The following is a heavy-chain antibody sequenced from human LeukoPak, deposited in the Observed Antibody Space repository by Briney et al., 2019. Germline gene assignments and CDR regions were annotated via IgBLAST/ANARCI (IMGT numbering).Heavy chain of an antibody. CDR1: GFTFSSYG. V-gene: IGHV3-23*01. Sequence: GGSPRLSCEASGFTFSSYGLSWVRQAPGKGLEWVSASSDGDGNTYYADSVKGRFTISRDNAKNSLYLQMNSLRAEDTALYYCARDIVGATHYYYYYMDVWGKGTTVTVSS. D-gene: IGHD1-26*01. J-gene: IGHJ6*03. CDR2: SSDGDGNT. CDR3: ARDIVGATHYYYYYMDV.